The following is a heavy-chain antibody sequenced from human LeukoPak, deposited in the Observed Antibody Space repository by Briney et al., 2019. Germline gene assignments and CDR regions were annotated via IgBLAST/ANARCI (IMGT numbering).Heavy chain of an antibody. V-gene: IGHV1-69*02. Sequence: SVKVSCKASGGTFSSYTISWVRQAPGQGLEWMGRIIPILGIANYAQKFQGRVTITADKSTSTAYMELSSLRSEDTAVYYCARGPRRDGYNDIDYWGQGTLVTVSS. J-gene: IGHJ4*02. CDR3: ARGPRRDGYNDIDY. CDR1: GGTFSSYT. CDR2: IIPILGIA. D-gene: IGHD5-24*01.